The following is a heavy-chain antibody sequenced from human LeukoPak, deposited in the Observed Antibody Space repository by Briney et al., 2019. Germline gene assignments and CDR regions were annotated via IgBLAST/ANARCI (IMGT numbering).Heavy chain of an antibody. J-gene: IGHJ4*02. CDR1: GYTFTGYY. D-gene: IGHD5-12*01. CDR2: INPNSGGT. Sequence: ASVKVSCKASGYTFTGYYMHWVRQAPGQGLEWMGWINPNSGGTNYAQKFQGRVTMTRDTSISTAYMELSRLRSDDTAVYYCARDRWGSCYDPSYFDYWGQGTLVTVSS. V-gene: IGHV1-2*02. CDR3: ARDRWGSCYDPSYFDY.